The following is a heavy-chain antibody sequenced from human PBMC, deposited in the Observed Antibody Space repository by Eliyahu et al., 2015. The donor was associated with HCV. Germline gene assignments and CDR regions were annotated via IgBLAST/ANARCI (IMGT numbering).Heavy chain of an antibody. CDR3: ASGGGGIAVAGTGGWFDP. J-gene: IGHJ5*02. D-gene: IGHD6-19*01. CDR1: GGSISSYY. Sequence: QVQLQESGPGLVKPSETLSLTCTVPGGSISSYYWSWIRQPPGKGLEWIAYIYYSWSTNYNPSLKSRVTISVDTSKNQFSLKLNSVTAADTAVYYCASGGGGIAVAGTGGWFDPWCQGTLVTVSS. V-gene: IGHV4-59*01. CDR2: IYYSWST.